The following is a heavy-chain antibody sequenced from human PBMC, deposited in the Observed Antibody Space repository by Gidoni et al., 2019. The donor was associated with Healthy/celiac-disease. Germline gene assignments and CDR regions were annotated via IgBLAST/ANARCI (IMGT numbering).Heavy chain of an antibody. J-gene: IGHJ6*02. Sequence: QVQLQESGPGLVKPSETLSLTCTVSGGSISSYYWSWIRQPPGKGLEWIGYIYYSGSTNYNPSLKSRVTISVDTSKNQFSLKLSSVTAADTAVYYCARDTTPGWSGYHHYYYYGMDVWGQGTTVTVSS. D-gene: IGHD3-3*01. V-gene: IGHV4-59*01. CDR1: GGSISSYY. CDR3: ARDTTPGWSGYHHYYYYGMDV. CDR2: IYYSGST.